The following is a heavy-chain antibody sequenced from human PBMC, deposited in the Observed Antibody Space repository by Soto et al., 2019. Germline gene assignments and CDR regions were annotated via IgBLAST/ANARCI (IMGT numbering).Heavy chain of an antibody. Sequence: GSVKVSCKASGYTFTSYGISWVRQAPGQGIEWMGWISAYNGNTNYAQKLQGRVTMTTDTSTSTAYMELRSLTSDDTAVYYCARDMTYCSGGICFDVTAYSEFCMHVLGEGTTVTV. CDR3: ARDMTYCSGGICFDVTAYSEFCMHV. D-gene: IGHD2-15*01. J-gene: IGHJ6*02. V-gene: IGHV1-18*01. CDR1: GYTFTSYG. CDR2: ISAYNGNT.